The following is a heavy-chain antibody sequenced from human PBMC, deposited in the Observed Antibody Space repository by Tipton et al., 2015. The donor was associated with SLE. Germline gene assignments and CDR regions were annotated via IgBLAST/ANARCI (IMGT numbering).Heavy chain of an antibody. CDR1: GGSISSSSYY. CDR2: IYYSGST. CDR3: ARGGVLGFHPSAFDI. J-gene: IGHJ3*02. Sequence: TLSLTCTVSGGSISSSSYYWGWIGQPPGKGLEWIGSIYYSGSTYYNPSLKSRVTISVDTSKNQFSLKLSSVTAADTAVYYCARGGVLGFHPSAFDIWGQGTMVTVSS. V-gene: IGHV4-39*07. D-gene: IGHD3-10*01.